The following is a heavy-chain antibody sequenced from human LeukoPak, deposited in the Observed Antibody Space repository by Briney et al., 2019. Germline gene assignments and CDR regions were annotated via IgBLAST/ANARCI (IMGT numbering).Heavy chain of an antibody. CDR1: GGSLSSYY. D-gene: IGHD5-24*01. CDR3: ARGRRDPL. CDR2: IYYSGST. J-gene: IGHJ2*01. V-gene: IGHV4-39*07. Sequence: SETLSLTCTGSGGSLSSYYWGWIRQPPGKGLEWIGSIYYSGSTYYNPSLKSRVTKSVDTSKNQFSLKLSSVTAADTAVYYCARGRRDPLWGRGTLVTVSS.